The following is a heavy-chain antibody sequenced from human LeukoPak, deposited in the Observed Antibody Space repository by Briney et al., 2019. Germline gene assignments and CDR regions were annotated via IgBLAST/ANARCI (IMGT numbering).Heavy chain of an antibody. J-gene: IGHJ4*02. Sequence: GGSLRLSCVASGFTFSSYAMSWVRQAPGKGLEWVSSISGSGGDTYYADSVKGRFTISRDNSKNTLSLQMNSLRAEDTAVYYRARDALYGDYVVWDFDYWGQETLVTVSS. CDR3: ARDALYGDYVVWDFDY. CDR1: GFTFSSYA. D-gene: IGHD4-17*01. CDR2: ISGSGGDT. V-gene: IGHV3-23*01.